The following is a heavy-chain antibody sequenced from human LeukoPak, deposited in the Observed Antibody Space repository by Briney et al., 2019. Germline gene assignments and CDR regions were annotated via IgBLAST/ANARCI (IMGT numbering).Heavy chain of an antibody. CDR3: AREITMVRGVIHWFDP. CDR2: INHSGST. V-gene: IGHV4-34*01. D-gene: IGHD3-10*01. CDR1: GGSFSGYY. J-gene: IGHJ5*02. Sequence: PSETLSLTCAVYGGSFSGYYWSWIRQPPGKGLEWIGEINHSGSTNYNPSLKSRVTISVDTSKNQFSLKLSSVTAADTAVYYCAREITMVRGVIHWFDPWGQGTLVTVSS.